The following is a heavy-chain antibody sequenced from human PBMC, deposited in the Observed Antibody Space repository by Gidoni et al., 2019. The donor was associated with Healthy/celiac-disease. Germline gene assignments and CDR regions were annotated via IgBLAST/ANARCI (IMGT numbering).Heavy chain of an antibody. CDR1: GFPSGSYS. V-gene: IGHV3-21*01. CDR2: ISSSSSYI. J-gene: IGHJ4*02. Sequence: EVQLVESGGGLVKPGGSLRLSCAASGFPSGSYSMNWVRQAPGKGLEWVSSISSSSSYIYYADSVKGRFTISRDNAKNSLYLQMNSLRAEDTAVYYCARIPPHDSSGYYDYWGQGTLVTVSS. CDR3: ARIPPHDSSGYYDY. D-gene: IGHD3-22*01.